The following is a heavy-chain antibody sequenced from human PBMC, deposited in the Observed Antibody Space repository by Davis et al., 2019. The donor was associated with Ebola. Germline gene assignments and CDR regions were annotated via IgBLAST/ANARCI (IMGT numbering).Heavy chain of an antibody. V-gene: IGHV3-30*02. D-gene: IGHD7-27*01. CDR3: AKDPSTYDWGRDY. Sequence: PGGSLRLSCAASESGFSFYGMQWVRQAPGKGLEWVAFIRSDGSDSYYSDSVKGRFTISRDNSKNTLYLQMNSLRAEDTAVYYCAKDPSTYDWGRDYWGQGTLVTVSS. J-gene: IGHJ4*02. CDR2: IRSDGSDS. CDR1: ESGFSFYG.